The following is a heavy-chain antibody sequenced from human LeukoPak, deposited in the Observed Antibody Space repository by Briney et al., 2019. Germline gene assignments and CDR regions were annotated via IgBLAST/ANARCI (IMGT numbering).Heavy chain of an antibody. CDR1: GGSISSGDYY. CDR2: IYYSGST. D-gene: IGHD4-23*01. Sequence: SQTLSLTCTVSGGSISSGDYYWSWIRRHPGKGLEWIGYIYYSGSTYYNPSLKSRVTISVDTSKNQFSLKLSSVTAADTAVYYCARVAYGGNHFDYWGQGTLVTVSS. V-gene: IGHV4-31*03. J-gene: IGHJ4*02. CDR3: ARVAYGGNHFDY.